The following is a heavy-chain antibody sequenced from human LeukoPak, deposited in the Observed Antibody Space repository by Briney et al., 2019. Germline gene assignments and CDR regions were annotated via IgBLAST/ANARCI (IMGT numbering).Heavy chain of an antibody. CDR1: GGSISSGGYY. J-gene: IGHJ5*02. D-gene: IGHD6-13*01. CDR3: AGGIAAAVIWFDP. Sequence: PSQTLSLTCTVSGGSISSGGYYWSWIRQHPGKGLEWIGYIYYSGSTYYNPPLKSRVTISVDTSKNQFSLKLSSVTAADTAVYYCAGGIAAAVIWFDPWGQGTLVTVSS. CDR2: IYYSGST. V-gene: IGHV4-31*03.